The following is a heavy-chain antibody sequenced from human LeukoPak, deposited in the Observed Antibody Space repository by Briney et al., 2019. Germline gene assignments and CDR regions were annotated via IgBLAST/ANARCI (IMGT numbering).Heavy chain of an antibody. J-gene: IGHJ4*02. D-gene: IGHD2-2*01. CDR3: ARALNALFDY. CDR2: ISAYNGNT. CDR1: GYTFTTYG. Sequence: GASVKVSCKASGYTFTTYGISWVRQAPGQGLEWMGWISAYNGNTNYAQKPQGRVTMTTDTSTSTAHMELRSLRSDDTAVYYCARALNALFDYWGQGTLVTVSS. V-gene: IGHV1-18*01.